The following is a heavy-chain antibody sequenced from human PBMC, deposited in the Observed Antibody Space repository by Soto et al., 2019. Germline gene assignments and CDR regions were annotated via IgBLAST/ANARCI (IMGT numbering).Heavy chain of an antibody. CDR2: IYYSGST. CDR3: ARDRVAVAGNYYYYYMAV. Sequence: SETLSLTCTVSGGSISSYYWSWIRQPPGKGLEWIGYIYYSGSTNYNPSLKSRVTISVDTSKNQFSLKLSSVTAADMAVYYCARDRVAVAGNYYYYYMAVWGKGTTVTVSS. V-gene: IGHV4-59*01. J-gene: IGHJ6*03. D-gene: IGHD6-19*01. CDR1: GGSISSYY.